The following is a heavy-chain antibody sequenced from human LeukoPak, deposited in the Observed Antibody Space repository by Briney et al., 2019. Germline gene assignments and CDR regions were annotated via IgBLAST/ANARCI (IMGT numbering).Heavy chain of an antibody. CDR1: GGSISSYY. CDR3: ARAHQYYDYVWGSYRSYYFDY. Sequence: PSETLSLTCTVSGGSISSYYWSWIRQPAGKGLEWIGPIYTSGSTNYNPSLKSRVTMSVDTSKNQFSLKLSSVTAADTAVYYCARAHQYYDYVWGSYRSYYFDYWGQGTLVTVSS. J-gene: IGHJ4*02. V-gene: IGHV4-4*07. CDR2: IYTSGST. D-gene: IGHD3-16*02.